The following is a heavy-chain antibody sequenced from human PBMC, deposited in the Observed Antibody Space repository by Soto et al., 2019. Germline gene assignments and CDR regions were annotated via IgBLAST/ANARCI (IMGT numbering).Heavy chain of an antibody. CDR1: GGYFSGYY. CDR3: ARSYEILTGYYDY. Sequence: PSETLSLTCAVYGGYFSGYYWSWIRQPPGKGLEWIGEINHSGSTNYNPSLKSRVTISVDTSKNQFSLKLSSVTAADTAVYYCARSYEILTGYYDYWGQGTLVTVSS. J-gene: IGHJ4*02. CDR2: INHSGST. D-gene: IGHD3-9*01. V-gene: IGHV4-34*01.